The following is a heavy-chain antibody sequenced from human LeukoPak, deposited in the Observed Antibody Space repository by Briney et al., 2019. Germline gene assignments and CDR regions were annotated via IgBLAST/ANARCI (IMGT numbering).Heavy chain of an antibody. CDR2: INSDGGST. Sequence: ESGGSLRLSCVVSGFTFSGYWMHGVRQAPGKGLVWVSRINSDGGSTSYAESVKGRFTISRDNANNTLHLQMNDLRAEDTAVYYCARFVGDQDAFDIWGQGTMVTVSS. D-gene: IGHD3-10*01. V-gene: IGHV3-74*01. CDR3: ARFVGDQDAFDI. J-gene: IGHJ3*02. CDR1: GFTFSGYW.